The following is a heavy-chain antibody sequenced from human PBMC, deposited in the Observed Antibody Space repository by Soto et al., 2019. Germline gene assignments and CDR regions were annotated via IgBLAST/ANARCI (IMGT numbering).Heavy chain of an antibody. CDR1: GGSFTDYY. CDR2: INHSASS. Sequence: QVQLRQWGAGLLKPSETLVLTCAVSGGSFTDYYWGWIRQSPGKGLEWIGEINHSASSTYNPSLASRVNILADTSKKQFSLRLTSVTAADTAMYYCARGEYDSSGLYSWAPLGFDVWGQGTTVTVSS. J-gene: IGHJ6*02. D-gene: IGHD3-22*01. CDR3: ARGEYDSSGLYSWAPLGFDV. V-gene: IGHV4-34*01.